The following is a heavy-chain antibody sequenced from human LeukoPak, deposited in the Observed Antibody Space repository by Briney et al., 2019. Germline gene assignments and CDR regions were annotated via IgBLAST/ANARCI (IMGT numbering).Heavy chain of an antibody. Sequence: GGSLRLSCAASGFTFRSQAMSWVRQAPGKGLEWVSSISSSSSYIYYADSVKGRFTISRDNAKNSLYLQMNSLRAEDTAVYYCASDAFDLWGRGTLVTVSS. CDR2: ISSSSSYI. V-gene: IGHV3-21*01. J-gene: IGHJ2*01. CDR1: GFTFRSQA. CDR3: ASDAFDL.